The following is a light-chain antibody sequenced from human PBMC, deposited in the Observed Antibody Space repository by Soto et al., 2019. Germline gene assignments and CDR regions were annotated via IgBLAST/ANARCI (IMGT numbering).Light chain of an antibody. CDR3: QSFDSSPNGFWV. CDR1: SSNIGAGYD. CDR2: GNS. V-gene: IGLV1-40*01. J-gene: IGLJ3*02. Sequence: QAVVTQPPSVSGAPGQRVTISCTGSSSNIGAGYDVHWYQQLPGTAPKLLIYGNSNRPSGVPDRFSGSKSGTSASLAITGLQAEDEADYYCQSFDSSPNGFWVFGGGIKVTVL.